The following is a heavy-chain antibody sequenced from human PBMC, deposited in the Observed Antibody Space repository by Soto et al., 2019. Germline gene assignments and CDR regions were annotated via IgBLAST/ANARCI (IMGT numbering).Heavy chain of an antibody. V-gene: IGHV3-23*01. Sequence: GGSLRLCCAACEFTFSNYAMSWVRQAPGKGLEWVSAISYGGGTTYYADSVKGRFTISRDNSKNTLYLQMNGLRAEDTAVYYCAKNPGYYYDSTGYHFDYWGQGTLVTVSS. CDR2: ISYGGGTT. CDR3: AKNPGYYYDSTGYHFDY. CDR1: EFTFSNYA. D-gene: IGHD3-22*01. J-gene: IGHJ4*02.